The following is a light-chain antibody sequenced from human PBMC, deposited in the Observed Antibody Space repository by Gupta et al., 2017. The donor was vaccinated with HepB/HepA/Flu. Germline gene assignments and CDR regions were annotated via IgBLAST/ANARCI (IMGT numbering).Light chain of an antibody. Sequence: EIVLTQPPGTLSLSPGERTTLSCRASQSVSSSYLAWYQQKPGQAPRLLIYGASSRDTGLPYRFSGSGSGTDFTLTISRLEPEDFAVYYCQQYGSSPFTFGPGTKVDIK. V-gene: IGKV3-20*01. CDR1: QSVSSSY. J-gene: IGKJ3*01. CDR2: GAS. CDR3: QQYGSSPFT.